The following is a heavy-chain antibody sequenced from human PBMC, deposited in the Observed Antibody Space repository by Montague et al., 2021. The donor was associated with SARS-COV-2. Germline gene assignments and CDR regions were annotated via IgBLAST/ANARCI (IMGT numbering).Heavy chain of an antibody. CDR3: ASGNRNYYCGMDV. J-gene: IGHJ6*02. CDR1: GFTCSSYS. D-gene: IGHD3-10*01. Sequence: SLRLSCSASGFTCSSYSMNWVRQAPGKGLEWVSPISSSSSYIYYADSVKGRFTISRDNAKNSLYLQMNSLRAEDTAVYYCASGNRNYYCGMDVWGQGTTVTVSS. V-gene: IGHV3-21*01. CDR2: ISSSSSYI.